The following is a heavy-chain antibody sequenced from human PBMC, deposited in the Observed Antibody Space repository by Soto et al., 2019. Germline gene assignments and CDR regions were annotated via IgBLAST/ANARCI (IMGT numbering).Heavy chain of an antibody. V-gene: IGHV3-11*01. D-gene: IGHD3-10*01. CDR2: IGNSGSNI. Sequence: GGSLRLSCAASGFTFSDYYMNWIRQASGKGLEWVSHIGNSGSNIYYADSVKGRFTISRDNAKKSLYLQMNSLRAEDTAVYYCARDSRWFGELFGSYYYYMDVRGKGTTVTGSS. J-gene: IGHJ6*03. CDR3: ARDSRWFGELFGSYYYYMDV. CDR1: GFTFSDYY.